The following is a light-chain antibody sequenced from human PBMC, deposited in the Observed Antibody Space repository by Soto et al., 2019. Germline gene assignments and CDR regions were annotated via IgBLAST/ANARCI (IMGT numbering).Light chain of an antibody. CDR3: QSYDRSLSGSRV. J-gene: IGLJ1*01. CDR2: DNS. V-gene: IGLV1-40*01. Sequence: QSVLXQPPSVSGAPGQRVTISCTGSSSNIGAGYDVHWYQQLPGTAPKLLIYDNSNRPSGVPDRFSGSKSGTSASLAITGLQAEDEADYYCQSYDRSLSGSRVFGTGTKVTVL. CDR1: SSNIGAGYD.